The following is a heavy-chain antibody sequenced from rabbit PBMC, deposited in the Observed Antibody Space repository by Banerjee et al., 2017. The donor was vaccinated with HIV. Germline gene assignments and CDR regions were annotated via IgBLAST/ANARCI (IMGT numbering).Heavy chain of an antibody. CDR3: ARDRIYLGGHVGYAFNL. D-gene: IGHD7-1*01. CDR2: IYVNGGST. Sequence: QSLEESGGDLVKPGASLTLTCTASGFDFSSYWMCWVRQAPGKGLEWIACIYVNGGSTYYANWAKGRFTSSKTASTTVTLQMTSLTGADTATYFCARDRIYLGGHVGYAFNLWGPGTLVTVS. J-gene: IGHJ4*01. CDR1: GFDFSSYW. V-gene: IGHV1S40*01.